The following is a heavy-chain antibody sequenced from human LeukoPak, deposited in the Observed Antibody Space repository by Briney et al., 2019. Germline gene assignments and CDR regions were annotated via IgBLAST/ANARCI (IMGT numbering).Heavy chain of an antibody. Sequence: GGSLRLSCAASGFTFDDYAMHWVRQAPGKGLEWVSGISWNGGSKGYADSVKGRFTISRDNAKNSLYLQMNSLRAEDMALYYCAKDVGFSGWYDAFDIWGQGTMVTVSS. CDR2: ISWNGGSK. J-gene: IGHJ3*02. CDR3: AKDVGFSGWYDAFDI. D-gene: IGHD6-19*01. V-gene: IGHV3-9*03. CDR1: GFTFDDYA.